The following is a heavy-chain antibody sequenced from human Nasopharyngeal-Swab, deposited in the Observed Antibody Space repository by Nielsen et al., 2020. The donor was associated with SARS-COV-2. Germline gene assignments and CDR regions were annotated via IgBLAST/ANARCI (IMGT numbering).Heavy chain of an antibody. CDR1: GFTFSSYW. CDR3: ARSRSAMDV. J-gene: IGHJ6*02. CDR2: INPDGSST. V-gene: IGHV3-74*01. Sequence: GESLKISCAASGFTFSSYWMHWVRQAPGEGLVWVSRINPDGSSTDYAGSVKGRFTISRDNAKNTLYLQMSSLRAEETAVYYCARSRSAMDVWGQGTTVTVSS.